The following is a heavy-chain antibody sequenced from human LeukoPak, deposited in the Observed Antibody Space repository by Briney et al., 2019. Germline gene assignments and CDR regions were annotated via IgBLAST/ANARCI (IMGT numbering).Heavy chain of an antibody. CDR3: VIRSEAAGDSSGPPFY. J-gene: IGHJ4*02. D-gene: IGHD3-22*01. CDR1: GFTFSSYA. Sequence: PGGSLRLSCAASGFTFSSYAMHWVRQAPGKGLEWVAVISYDGSNKYYADSVKGRFTISRDNSKNTLYLQMNSLRAEDTAVYYCVIRSEAAGDSSGPPFYWGQGTLVTVSS. CDR2: ISYDGSNK. V-gene: IGHV3-30*14.